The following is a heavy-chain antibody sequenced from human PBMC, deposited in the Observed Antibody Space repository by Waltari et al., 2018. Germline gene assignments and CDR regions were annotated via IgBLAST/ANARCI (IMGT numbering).Heavy chain of an antibody. D-gene: IGHD3-22*01. CDR2: IKQDGSEK. CDR3: ARGRDYYDSSGYYH. V-gene: IGHV3-7*01. CDR1: GFTFSSYW. Sequence: EVQLVESGGGLVQPGGSLRLSCAASGFTFSSYWMSWVRQAPGKGLEWVANIKQDGSEKYYVDSVKGRFTISRDNAKNSLYLQMNSLRAEDTAVYYCARGRDYYDSSGYYHWGQGTLVIVSS. J-gene: IGHJ4*02.